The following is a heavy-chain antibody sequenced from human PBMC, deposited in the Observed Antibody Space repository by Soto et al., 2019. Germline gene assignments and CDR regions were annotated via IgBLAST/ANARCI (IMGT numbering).Heavy chain of an antibody. Sequence: GGSLRLSCAASGFTFSSYAMSWVRQAPGKGLEWVSAISGSGGSTYYADSVKGRFTISRDNSKNTLYLQMNSLRAEDTAVYYCASTMIVVVTPFWGQGTLVTVSS. CDR2: ISGSGGST. J-gene: IGHJ4*02. CDR3: ASTMIVVVTPF. CDR1: GFTFSSYA. V-gene: IGHV3-23*01. D-gene: IGHD3-22*01.